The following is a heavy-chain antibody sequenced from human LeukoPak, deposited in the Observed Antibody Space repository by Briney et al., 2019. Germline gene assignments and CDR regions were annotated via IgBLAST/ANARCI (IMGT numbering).Heavy chain of an antibody. CDR1: GFTFSDYY. Sequence: PGGSLRLSCAASGFTFSDYYMSWIRQAPGKGLEWVSYISSSGSTIYYADSVKGRFTISGDNAKNSLYLQMNSLRAEDTAVYYCARDYTEFRYGMDVWGQGTTVTVSS. V-gene: IGHV3-11*01. D-gene: IGHD3-16*01. CDR3: ARDYTEFRYGMDV. CDR2: ISSSGSTI. J-gene: IGHJ6*02.